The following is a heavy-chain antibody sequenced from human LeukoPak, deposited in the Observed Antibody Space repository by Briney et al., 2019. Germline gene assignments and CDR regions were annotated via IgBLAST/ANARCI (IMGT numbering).Heavy chain of an antibody. CDR1: GGSTSSYY. J-gene: IGHJ5*02. CDR3: AKGAGGFSYYNWFDP. CDR2: IYYSGST. V-gene: IGHV4-59*01. D-gene: IGHD5-18*01. Sequence: SETLSLTCTVSGGSTSSYYWSWIRPPPGKGREWIGYIYYSGSTNCNPSLKSRVTISVDTPKNQFSLKLSSVTAADTAVYYCAKGAGGFSYYNWFDPWGQGTLVTVSS.